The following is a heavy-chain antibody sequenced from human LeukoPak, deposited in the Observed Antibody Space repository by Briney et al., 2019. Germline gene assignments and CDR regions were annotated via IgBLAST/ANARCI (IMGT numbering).Heavy chain of an antibody. Sequence: PSETLSLTCTVSGGSISSYYWSWIRQPPGKGLEWIGYIYYSGSTNYNPSLKSRVTISVDTSKNQFSLKLSSVTAADTAVYYCARRMTCRAPANYYYYGMDVWGQGTTVTVSS. CDR3: ARRMTCRAPANYYYYGMDV. J-gene: IGHJ6*02. CDR2: IYYSGST. CDR1: GGSISSYY. V-gene: IGHV4-59*08. D-gene: IGHD2-15*01.